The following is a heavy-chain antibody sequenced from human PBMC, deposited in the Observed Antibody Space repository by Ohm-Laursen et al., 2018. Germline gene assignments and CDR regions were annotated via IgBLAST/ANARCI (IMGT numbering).Heavy chain of an antibody. V-gene: IGHV3-30*18. J-gene: IGHJ4*02. CDR3: AKGVYGFVDIVATSTSALDY. Sequence: SLRLSCAASGFTFSSYGMHWVRQAPGKGLEWVAVISYDGSNKYYADSVKGRFTISRDNSKNTLYLQMNSLRAEDTAVYYCAKGVYGFVDIVATSTSALDYWGQGALVTVSS. D-gene: IGHD5-12*01. CDR1: GFTFSSYG. CDR2: ISYDGSNK.